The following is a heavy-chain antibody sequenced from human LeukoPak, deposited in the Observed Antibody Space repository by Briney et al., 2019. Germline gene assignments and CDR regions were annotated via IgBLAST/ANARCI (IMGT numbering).Heavy chain of an antibody. D-gene: IGHD3-10*01. CDR3: ARSTAVRGMVRGSPMAY. CDR2: IYHSGST. CDR1: GGSISSSNW. V-gene: IGHV4-4*02. Sequence: SETLSLTCAVSGGSISSSNWWSWVRQPPGEGLEWIGEIYHSGSTNYNPSLKSRVTISVDKSKNQFSLKLSSVTAADTAVYYCARSTAVRGMVRGSPMAYWGQGTLVTVSS. J-gene: IGHJ4*02.